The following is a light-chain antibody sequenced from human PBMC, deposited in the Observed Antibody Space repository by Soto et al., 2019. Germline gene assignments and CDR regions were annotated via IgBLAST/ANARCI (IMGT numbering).Light chain of an antibody. J-gene: IGKJ5*01. CDR2: DAS. V-gene: IGKV1-5*01. CDR1: QTISTW. CDR3: QQLYTLPFT. Sequence: DIQLTQSPPTLSASVGARFSITCRASQTISTWMAWYQQKPGKAPKLLIYDASSLESGVPSRLRGSGSGTEFTLTISGLLPEDFAAYHCQQLYTLPFTFGHGTRLEIK.